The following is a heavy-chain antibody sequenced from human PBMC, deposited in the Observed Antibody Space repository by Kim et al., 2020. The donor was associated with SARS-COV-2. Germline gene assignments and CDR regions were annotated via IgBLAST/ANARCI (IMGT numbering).Heavy chain of an antibody. CDR2: ISYDGSNK. V-gene: IGHV3-30*04. CDR3: ASAWVGATFDY. J-gene: IGHJ4*02. CDR1: GFTFSSYA. D-gene: IGHD1-26*01. Sequence: GGSLRLSCAASGFTFSSYAMHWVRQAPGKGLEWVAVISYDGSNKYYADSVKGRFTISRDNSKNTLYLQMNSLRAEDTAVYYCASAWVGATFDYWGQGTL.